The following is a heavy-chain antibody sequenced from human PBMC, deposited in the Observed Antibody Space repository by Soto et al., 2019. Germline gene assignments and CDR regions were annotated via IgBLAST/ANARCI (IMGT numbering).Heavy chain of an antibody. J-gene: IGHJ3*02. D-gene: IGHD2-15*01. V-gene: IGHV1-18*01. CDR3: AREWVVAATQDAFDI. Sequence: ASGKVSCKASGYTFTSYGISWVRQAPGQGRERMGWMSAYNGNTNYGQKLQGRVTMTTDASTSTAYKELRSLRSDDTAVYDCAREWVVAATQDAFDIWGQGTMVTVSS. CDR2: MSAYNGNT. CDR1: GYTFTSYG.